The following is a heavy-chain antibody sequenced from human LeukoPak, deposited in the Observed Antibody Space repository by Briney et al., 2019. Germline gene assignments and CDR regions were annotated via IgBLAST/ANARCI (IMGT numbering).Heavy chain of an antibody. J-gene: IGHJ4*02. D-gene: IGHD3-10*01. CDR1: GFTFSSYW. CDR2: IKQDGSEK. Sequence: GGSLRLSCAASGFTFSSYWMSWVRQAPGKGLEWVANIKQDGSEKYYVDSVKGRFTISRDNAKNTLYLQMNSLRAEDTAVYYCAKNGPGLDYFDYWGQGTLVTVSS. V-gene: IGHV3-7*02. CDR3: AKNGPGLDYFDY.